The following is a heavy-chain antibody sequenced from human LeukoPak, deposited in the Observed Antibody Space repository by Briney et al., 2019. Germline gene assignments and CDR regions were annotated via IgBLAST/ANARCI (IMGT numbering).Heavy chain of an antibody. CDR3: ARHLEVVIYLFDY. V-gene: IGHV4-39*01. D-gene: IGHD3-22*01. CDR2: IYYSGST. J-gene: IGHJ4*02. Sequence: PSETLSLTCTVSGGSISSSSYYWGWIRQPPGKGLEWIGSIYYSGSTYYNPSLKSRVTISVDTSKNQFSLKLSSVTAADTAVYYCARHLEVVIYLFDYWGQGTLVTVSS. CDR1: GGSISSSSYY.